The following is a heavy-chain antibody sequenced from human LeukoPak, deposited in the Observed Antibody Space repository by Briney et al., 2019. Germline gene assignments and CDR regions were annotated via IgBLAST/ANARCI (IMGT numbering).Heavy chain of an antibody. CDR2: INPNSGGT. V-gene: IGHV1-2*02. J-gene: IGHJ4*02. D-gene: IGHD2-15*01. CDR3: ARSIYCSGGGCYLAAVY. CDR1: GYTFTGYY. Sequence: ASVKVSCKASGYTFTGYYMHWVRQAPGQGLEWMGWINPNSGGTNYAQKFQGRVTMTRDTSISTAYMELSRLRSDDTAVYYCARSIYCSGGGCYLAAVYWGQGTLVTVSS.